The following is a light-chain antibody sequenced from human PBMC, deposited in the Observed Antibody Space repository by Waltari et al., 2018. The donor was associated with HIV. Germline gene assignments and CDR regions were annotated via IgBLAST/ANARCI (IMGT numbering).Light chain of an antibody. Sequence: QSVLTQPPSTSATPGQRVTILCSGASSNIGSHFVSWYQHLPGATPKLLISESDRRPSGVPDRFSGSESGTSASLSISGLRSEDEADYYCAAWDNYLNAWVFGGGTRVTVL. J-gene: IGLJ3*02. V-gene: IGLV1-47*01. CDR1: SSNIGSHF. CDR2: ESD. CDR3: AAWDNYLNAWV.